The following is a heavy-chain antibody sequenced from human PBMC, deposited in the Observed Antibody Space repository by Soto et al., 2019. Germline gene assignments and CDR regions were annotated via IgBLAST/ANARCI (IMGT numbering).Heavy chain of an antibody. D-gene: IGHD2-15*01. CDR2: IYYSGST. J-gene: IGHJ6*02. Sequence: PXETLSLTCTVSGGSISSGGYYWSWIRQHPGKGLEWIGYIYYSGSTYYNPSLKSRVTISVDTSKNQFSLKRSSVTAADTAVYYCARGGLVVVAATRDYYGMDVWGQGTTVTVSS. CDR1: GGSISSGGYY. V-gene: IGHV4-31*03. CDR3: ARGGLVVVAATRDYYGMDV.